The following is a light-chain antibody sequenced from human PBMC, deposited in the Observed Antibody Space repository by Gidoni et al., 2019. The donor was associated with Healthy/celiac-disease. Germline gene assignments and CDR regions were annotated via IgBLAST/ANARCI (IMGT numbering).Light chain of an antibody. CDR3: QQLNSYPPGYT. Sequence: DIQLTQSPSFLSASVGDRVTITCRASQGISSYLAWYQQKPGKAPKLLIYAASTLQSGVPSRLSGSGSGTEFTLTISSLQPENFATYYCQQLNSYPPGYTFGQGTKLEIK. J-gene: IGKJ2*01. CDR1: QGISSY. V-gene: IGKV1-9*01. CDR2: AAS.